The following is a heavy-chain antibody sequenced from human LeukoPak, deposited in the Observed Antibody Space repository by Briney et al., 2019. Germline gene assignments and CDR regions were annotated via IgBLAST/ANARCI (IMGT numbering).Heavy chain of an antibody. Sequence: GGSLRLSCAASGFTFSNSWMSWVRQAPGKGLEWVANIKQDGSVKYYVDSVKGRFTISRDNAKNSLYLQMNSLRAEDTAVYYCARDLYRIVVVPHYFDYWGQGTLVTVSS. CDR1: GFTFSNSW. J-gene: IGHJ4*02. D-gene: IGHD3-22*01. CDR3: ARDLYRIVVVPHYFDY. V-gene: IGHV3-7*01. CDR2: IKQDGSVK.